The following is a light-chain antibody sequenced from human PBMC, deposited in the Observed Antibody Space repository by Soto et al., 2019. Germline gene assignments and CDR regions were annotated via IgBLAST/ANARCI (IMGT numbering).Light chain of an antibody. CDR1: TADVGDYGP. CDR2: EVS. J-gene: IGLJ1*01. V-gene: IGLV2-14*01. Sequence: QSVLTQPASVSGSPGHSITISCTGNTADVGDYGPVSWYQQHPGKAPKLMIYEVSNRPSGVSDRFSGAKSGNTAYLTISGLQPADEADYFCCSFTSISTYVFGSGTKVTVL. CDR3: CSFTSISTYV.